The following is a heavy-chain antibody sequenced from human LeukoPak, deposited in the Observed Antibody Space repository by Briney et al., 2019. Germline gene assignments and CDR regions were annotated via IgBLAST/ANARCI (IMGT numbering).Heavy chain of an antibody. J-gene: IGHJ6*03. D-gene: IGHD6-13*01. CDR1: GFTFDDYG. Sequence: GGSLRLSCAASGFTFDDYGMSWVRQAPGKGLEWVSGINWNGGSTGYADSVKGRFTISRDNAKNSLYLQMNSLRAEDTALYYCARVGGSSWYPSYYYYYYMDVWGKGTTVTVSS. V-gene: IGHV3-20*04. CDR2: INWNGGST. CDR3: ARVGGSSWYPSYYYYYYMDV.